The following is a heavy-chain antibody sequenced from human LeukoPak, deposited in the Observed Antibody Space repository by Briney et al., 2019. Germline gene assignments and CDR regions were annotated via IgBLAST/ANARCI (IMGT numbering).Heavy chain of an antibody. CDR1: GGTFSSYT. Sequence: SVKVSCKASGGTFSSYTINWVRQAPGQGLEWMGRIITILGITNYAQNFQGRVAIRADKSTSTAYMELSDLRSEDTAVYYCATGTTTITAGAFDIWGQGTMVTVSS. CDR2: IITILGIT. J-gene: IGHJ3*02. D-gene: IGHD4-17*01. V-gene: IGHV1-69*02. CDR3: ATGTTTITAGAFDI.